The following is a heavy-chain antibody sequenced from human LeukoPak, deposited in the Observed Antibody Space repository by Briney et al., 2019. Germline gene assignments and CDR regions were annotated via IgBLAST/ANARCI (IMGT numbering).Heavy chain of an antibody. D-gene: IGHD4/OR15-4a*01. V-gene: IGHV3-23*01. CDR3: AKEPTPYGGFDY. CDR2: ISGSGGST. Sequence: GGTLRLSCAASGFTFSSYGMSWVRQAPGKGLEWVSAISGSGGSTYYADSVKGRFTISRDNSKNMLYLQMNSLRAEDTAVYYCAKEPTPYGGFDYWGQGTLVTVSS. CDR1: GFTFSSYG. J-gene: IGHJ4*02.